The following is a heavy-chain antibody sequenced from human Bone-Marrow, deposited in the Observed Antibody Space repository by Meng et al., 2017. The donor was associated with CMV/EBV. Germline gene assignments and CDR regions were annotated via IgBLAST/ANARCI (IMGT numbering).Heavy chain of an antibody. V-gene: IGHV3-48*03. Sequence: GESLKISCAASGFTFSSYEMNWVRQAPGRGLEWVSYISSSGSTIYYADSVKGRFTISRDNAKNSLYLQMNSLRAEDTAVYYCVRAVGSDSAHWGQGILVTVSS. J-gene: IGHJ4*02. CDR3: VRAVGSDSAH. D-gene: IGHD2-21*02. CDR1: GFTFSSYE. CDR2: ISSSGSTI.